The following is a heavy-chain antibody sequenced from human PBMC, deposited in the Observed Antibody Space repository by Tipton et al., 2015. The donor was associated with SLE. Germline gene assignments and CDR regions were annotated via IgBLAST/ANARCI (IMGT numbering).Heavy chain of an antibody. CDR3: VRLRREHQIVRLGWF. CDR1: GASVSSSVYS. D-gene: IGHD2/OR15-2a*01. J-gene: IGHJ1*01. CDR2: MFYTGSA. V-gene: IGHV4-39*07. Sequence: GASVSSSVYSWGWIRQPPGKGLQWIGAMFYTGSAHYNPSLKGPVSISVDTSKNVFSLNVSSVTAADTAEYYCVRLRREHQIVRLGWFWGLGTLVTVS.